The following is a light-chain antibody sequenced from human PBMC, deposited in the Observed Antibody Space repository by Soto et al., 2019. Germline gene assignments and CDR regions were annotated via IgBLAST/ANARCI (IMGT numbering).Light chain of an antibody. CDR2: GAS. Sequence: EIVLTQSAGSLSLSPGERPTLSCRASRSVSSSYLAWYQQKPGQAPRLLIYGASSRATGIPDRFSGSGSGTDFTLTISRLEPEDFAVYYCQQYGSSPTTFGQRTNVDIK. J-gene: IGKJ1*01. CDR1: RSVSSSY. CDR3: QQYGSSPTT. V-gene: IGKV3-20*01.